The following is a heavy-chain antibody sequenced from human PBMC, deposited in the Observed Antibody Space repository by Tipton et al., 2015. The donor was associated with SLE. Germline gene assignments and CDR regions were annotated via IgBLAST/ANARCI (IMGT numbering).Heavy chain of an antibody. CDR3: ARVSPVAAAGTGAFDI. J-gene: IGHJ3*02. D-gene: IGHD6-13*01. Sequence: TLSLTCTVSGGSISSSSYYWGWIRQPPGKGLEWIGSIYYSGSTYYNPSLKSRVTISVDTSTNQFSLKLSSVAAADTAVYYCARVSPVAAAGTGAFDIWGQGTMVTVSS. V-gene: IGHV4-39*07. CDR2: IYYSGST. CDR1: GGSISSSSYY.